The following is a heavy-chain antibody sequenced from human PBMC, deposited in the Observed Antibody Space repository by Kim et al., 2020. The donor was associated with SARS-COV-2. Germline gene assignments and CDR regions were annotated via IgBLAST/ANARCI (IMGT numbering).Heavy chain of an antibody. CDR3: AGDYDSSGGAFDI. Sequence: YDTKFQGRVTMTRATSTRQGYMGLSSLRSEDTAVYYCAGDYDSSGGAFDIWGQGTMVTVSS. J-gene: IGHJ3*02. V-gene: IGHV1-46*01. D-gene: IGHD3-22*01.